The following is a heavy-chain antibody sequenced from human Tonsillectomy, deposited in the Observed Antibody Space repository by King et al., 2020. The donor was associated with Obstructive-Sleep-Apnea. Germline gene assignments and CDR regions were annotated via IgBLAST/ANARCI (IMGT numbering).Heavy chain of an antibody. Sequence: TLKESGPTLVKPTQTLTLTCTFSGFSLSTSGVGVGWIRQPPGKALEWLALIYWNDDKRYSPSLKSRLTITKDTSKNQVVLTMTNMDPVDTATYYCACGVVVPAAMDYWGQGTLVTVSS. CDR3: ACGVVVPAAMDY. D-gene: IGHD2-2*01. CDR2: IYWNDDK. V-gene: IGHV2-5*01. CDR1: GFSLSTSGVG. J-gene: IGHJ4*02.